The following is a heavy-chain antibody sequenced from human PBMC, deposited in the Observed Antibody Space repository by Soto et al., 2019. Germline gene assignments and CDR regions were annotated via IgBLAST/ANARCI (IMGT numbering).Heavy chain of an antibody. V-gene: IGHV3-7*03. CDR3: ATDVRGEQYDFCSGYYHYYYYGMDV. CDR1: GFTFSSYW. CDR2: IKQDGSEK. D-gene: IGHD3-3*01. Sequence: EVQLVESGGGLVQPGGSLRLSCAASGFTFSSYWMSWVRQAPGKGLEWVANIKQDGSEKYYVDSVKGRFTISRDNAKNSLYQQMNSLIADDAAVYYCATDVRGEQYDFCSGYYHYYYYGMDVW. J-gene: IGHJ6*01.